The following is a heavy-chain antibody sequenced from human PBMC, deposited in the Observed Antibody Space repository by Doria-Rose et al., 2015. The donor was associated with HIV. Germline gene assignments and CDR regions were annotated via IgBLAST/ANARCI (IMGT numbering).Heavy chain of an antibody. CDR2: IFSDDAS. CDR1: GVSLSSPGMG. J-gene: IGHJ4*02. V-gene: IGHV2-26*01. Sequence: QVQLVQSGPVLVKPTETLTLTCTVSGVSLSSPGMGVSWIRQPPGKALEWLGNIFSDDASSYKTSLKSRLIIPRGTVKGQVVLTMTDMDPVDTATYYCARIKSSRWYHKYCFAFWGQGTLVIVSA. D-gene: IGHD6-13*01. CDR3: ARIKSSRWYHKYCFAF.